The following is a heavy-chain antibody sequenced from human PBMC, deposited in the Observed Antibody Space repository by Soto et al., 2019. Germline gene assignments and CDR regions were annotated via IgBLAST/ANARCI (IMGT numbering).Heavy chain of an antibody. CDR3: ARKVPGSTSRPDYWYFDL. J-gene: IGHJ2*01. CDR2: ISGGGDAP. CDR1: GFTFINYA. V-gene: IGHV3-23*01. Sequence: ESGGGLVQPGGSLRLSCAGSGFTFINYAMNWVRQAPGKGLEWVSTISGGGDAPFFADSVRGRFTISRDNSKNTVTLQMNNLGVDDTAVYFCARKVPGSTSRPDYWYFDLWGRGTLVTVSS. D-gene: IGHD3-10*01.